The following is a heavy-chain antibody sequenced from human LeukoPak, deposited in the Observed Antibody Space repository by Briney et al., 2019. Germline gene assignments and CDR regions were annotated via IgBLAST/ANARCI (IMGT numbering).Heavy chain of an antibody. V-gene: IGHV3-48*03. CDR3: ARLDYVQALDI. D-gene: IGHD3-16*01. Sequence: PGGSLRLSRAASGFTFSGYEMAWVRQAPGKGLEWVSYTSSSGDTIYYAVSVKGRFTISRDNAKNSLFLQMNSLTAGDTAVYYCARLDYVQALDIWGQGTMVTVSS. CDR2: TSSSGDTI. CDR1: GFTFSGYE. J-gene: IGHJ3*02.